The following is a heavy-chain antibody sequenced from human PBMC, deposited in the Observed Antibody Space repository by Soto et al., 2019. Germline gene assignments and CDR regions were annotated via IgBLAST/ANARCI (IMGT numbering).Heavy chain of an antibody. CDR3: LLGSSASFDY. J-gene: IGHJ4*02. CDR1: GDTFTSYY. CDR2: INPSGGST. Sequence: QVQLVQSGAEVKKPGASVKVSCKASGDTFTSYYMHWVRQDPGQGLEWMGIINPSGGSTRYAQKFQGRVTMTRDTSTSTGYMELSSLRSEDTAVYYCLLGSSASFDYWGQGTLVTVSS. D-gene: IGHD6-6*01. V-gene: IGHV1-46*01.